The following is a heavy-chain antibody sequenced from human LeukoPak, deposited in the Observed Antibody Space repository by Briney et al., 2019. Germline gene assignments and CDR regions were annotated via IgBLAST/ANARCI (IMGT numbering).Heavy chain of an antibody. CDR3: TKDTSSGWYGVGAFDI. Sequence: PPGRSLRLSCAASGFIFNDYAMHWVRQAPGKGLEWVSGISWNSGSIGYADSVKGRFTISRDNAKNSLYLQMNSLRAEDTALYYCTKDTSSGWYGVGAFDIWGQGTMVTVSS. CDR1: GFIFNDYA. D-gene: IGHD6-19*01. CDR2: ISWNSGSI. V-gene: IGHV3-9*01. J-gene: IGHJ3*02.